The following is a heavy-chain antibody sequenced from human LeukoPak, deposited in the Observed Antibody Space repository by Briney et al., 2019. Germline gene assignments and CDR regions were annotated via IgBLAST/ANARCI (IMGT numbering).Heavy chain of an antibody. CDR1: GYTFTGYY. D-gene: IGHD2-21*02. CDR3: ARDSAVTGKDC. CDR2: INPNSGGT. Sequence: ASVKVSCKASGYTFTGYYIHWVRQAPGQGLEWMGWINPNSGGTNYAPKFQGRVTMTRDTSISTAYMELSRLRSDDTAVYFCARDSAVTGKDCWGQGTLVTVSS. V-gene: IGHV1-2*02. J-gene: IGHJ4*02.